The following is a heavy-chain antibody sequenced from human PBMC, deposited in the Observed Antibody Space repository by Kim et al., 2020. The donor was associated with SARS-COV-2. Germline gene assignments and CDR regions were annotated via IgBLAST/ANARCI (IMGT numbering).Heavy chain of an antibody. J-gene: IGHJ6*01. CDR1: GGSFSGYY. V-gene: IGHV4-34*01. CDR3: ARGSLVRGVIITRYYYGM. D-gene: IGHD3-10*01. Sequence: GSLSLTCAVYGGSFSGYYWSWIRQPPGKGLEWIGEINHSGSTNYNPSLKSRVTISVDTSKNQFSLKLSSVTAADTAVYYCARGSLVRGVIITRYYYGM. CDR2: INHSGST.